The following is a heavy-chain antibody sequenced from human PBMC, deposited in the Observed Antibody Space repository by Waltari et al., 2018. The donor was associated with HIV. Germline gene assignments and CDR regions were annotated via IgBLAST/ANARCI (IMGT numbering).Heavy chain of an antibody. CDR1: GYTFTSYY. V-gene: IGHV1-46*01. D-gene: IGHD3-22*01. J-gene: IGHJ4*02. CDR2: INPSGGST. Sequence: QVQLVQSGAEVKKPGASVKVSCKASGYTFTSYYMHWVRQAPGQGLEWMGIINPSGGSTNYAQKFQGRVTMTRETSTSTVYMGLSSLRSEDTAVYYCARAYYYDSSGYYDWGQGTLVTVSS. CDR3: ARAYYYDSSGYYD.